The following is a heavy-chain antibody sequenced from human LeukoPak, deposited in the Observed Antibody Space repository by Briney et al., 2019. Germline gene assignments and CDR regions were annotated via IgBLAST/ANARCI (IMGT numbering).Heavy chain of an antibody. CDR3: ANMAVPA. D-gene: IGHD6-19*01. CDR2: ISYDGSNK. CDR1: GFTFSSYA. J-gene: IGHJ5*02. Sequence: GRSLRLSCAASGFTFSSYAMHWVRQAPGKGLEWVAVISYDGSNKYYADSVEGRFTISRDNSKNTLYLQMNSLRAEDTAVYYCANMAVPALGQGTLVTVSS. V-gene: IGHV3-30*04.